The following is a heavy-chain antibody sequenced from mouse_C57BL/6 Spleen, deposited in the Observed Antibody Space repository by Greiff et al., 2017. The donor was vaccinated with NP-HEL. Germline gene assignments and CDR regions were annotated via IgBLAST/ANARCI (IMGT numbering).Heavy chain of an antibody. CDR3: ARDRYYYGSSLYYAMDY. Sequence: EVKVVESEGGLVQPGSSMKLSCTASGFTFSDYYMAWVRQVPEKGLEWVANINYDGSSTFYLDSLMSRFIISRDNAKNILYLQMSRLKSEDTATYYCARDRYYYGSSLYYAMDYWGQGTSVTVSS. D-gene: IGHD1-1*01. CDR1: GFTFSDYY. CDR2: INYDGSST. J-gene: IGHJ4*01. V-gene: IGHV5-16*01.